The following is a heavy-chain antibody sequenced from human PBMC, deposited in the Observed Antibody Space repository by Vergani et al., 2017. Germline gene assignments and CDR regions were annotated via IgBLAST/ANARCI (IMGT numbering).Heavy chain of an antibody. CDR2: VDPEDGET. CDR1: GYTFTDHY. Sequence: EVQLVQSGAEVKKPGATMKISCKVSGYTFTDHYMHWVKQAPGKGLEWMGLVDPEDGETIYAEKFKGRVTIAADTSTDTAHVELSSLGSEDTAVYYCATPQTVTTGGMEVGGQGTTVIVAS. J-gene: IGHJ6*02. D-gene: IGHD4-17*01. V-gene: IGHV1-69-2*01. CDR3: ATPQTVTTGGMEV.